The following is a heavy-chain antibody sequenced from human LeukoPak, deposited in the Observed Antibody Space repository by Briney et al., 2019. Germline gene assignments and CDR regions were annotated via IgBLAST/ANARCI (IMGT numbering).Heavy chain of an antibody. CDR2: ISSSGGTI. CDR1: GFTFSDYY. CDR3: ANRISGSSS. D-gene: IGHD1-26*01. V-gene: IGHV3-11*01. Sequence: PGGSLRLSCAASGFTFSDYYMSWIRQAPGKGLEWISYISSSGGTIYYADSVKGRFTISRDNSKNTVFLQMNSLRAEDTGVYYCANRISGSSSWGQGTLVTVSS. J-gene: IGHJ5*02.